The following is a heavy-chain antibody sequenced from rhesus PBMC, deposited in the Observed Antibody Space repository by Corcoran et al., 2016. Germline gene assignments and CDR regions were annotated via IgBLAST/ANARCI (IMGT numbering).Heavy chain of an antibody. V-gene: IGHV3-59*01. CDR2: ISNGGGST. J-gene: IGHJ4*01. D-gene: IGHD5-24*01. CDR1: GFTFSDYY. Sequence: EVQLVESGGGLAKPGGSLRLSCAASGFTFSDYYMHWVSQASGKGLDWVSVISNGGGSTWYAYFGKGRFTISRENAKNTLYLQMNSLRAEDTAVYYCARAWVNYFDYWGQGVLVTVSS. CDR3: ARAWVNYFDY.